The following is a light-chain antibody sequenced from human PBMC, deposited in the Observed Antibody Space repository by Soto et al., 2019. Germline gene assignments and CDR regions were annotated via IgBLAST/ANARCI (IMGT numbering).Light chain of an antibody. CDR1: SSNIGAGYD. CDR2: GNS. V-gene: IGLV1-40*01. CDR3: QSYDSSLSGSVV. Sequence: QSVLTRPPSVSGAPGQRVTISCTGSSSNIGAGYDVHWYQQLPGTAPKLLIYGNSNRPSGVPDRFSGSKSGTSASLAITGLQAEDEAEYYCQSYDSSLSGSVVFGAGTTLTVL. J-gene: IGLJ2*01.